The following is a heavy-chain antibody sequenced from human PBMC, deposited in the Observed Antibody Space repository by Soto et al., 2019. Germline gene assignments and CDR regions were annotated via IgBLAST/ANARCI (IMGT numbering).Heavy chain of an antibody. CDR2: IGTVGDT. Sequence: GGSLRLSCVASGFSLLTYDMHWVRQPSGKGLEWVSGIGTVGDTYYLDSVKGRFTISRDNGKGSVYLEMTGLRAGDTAVYYCAKDAIRITFGGVIAHYYFDYWGQGTLVTVSS. V-gene: IGHV3-13*01. CDR3: AKDAIRITFGGVIAHYYFDY. CDR1: GFSLLTYD. D-gene: IGHD3-16*02. J-gene: IGHJ4*02.